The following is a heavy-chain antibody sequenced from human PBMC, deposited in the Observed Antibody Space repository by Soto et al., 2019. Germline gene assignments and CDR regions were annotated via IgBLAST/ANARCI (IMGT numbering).Heavy chain of an antibody. CDR1: GYRFAGYC. Sequence: VQPQKISRSGAGYRFAGYCIGWILKIPGKGLAWMGIIYPGDSDTRYSPSFQGQVTISADKSISTAYLQWSSLKASDTAMYYCARRVGARISPQAFYYCYGMDVWGQGTTVTVSS. D-gene: IGHD1-26*01. J-gene: IGHJ6*02. CDR3: ARRVGARISPQAFYYCYGMDV. CDR2: IYPGDSDT. V-gene: IGHV5-51*01.